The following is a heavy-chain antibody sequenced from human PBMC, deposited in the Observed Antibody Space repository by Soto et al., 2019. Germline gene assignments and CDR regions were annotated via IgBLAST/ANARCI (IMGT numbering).Heavy chain of an antibody. V-gene: IGHV3-11*01. D-gene: IGHD5-12*01. CDR2: ISSSGSTI. CDR1: GFTFSDYY. Sequence: GESLKISCAASGFTFSDYYMSWIRQAPGKGLEWVSYISSSGSTIYYADSVKGRFTISRDNAKNSLYLQMNSLRAEDMAVYYCARGLDIVAMPLDYWGQGTLVTVSS. CDR3: ARGLDIVAMPLDY. J-gene: IGHJ4*02.